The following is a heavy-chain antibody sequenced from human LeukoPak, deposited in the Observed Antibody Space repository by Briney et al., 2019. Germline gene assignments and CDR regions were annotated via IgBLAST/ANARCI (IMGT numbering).Heavy chain of an antibody. CDR3: ATIGGAYYYYYYMDV. J-gene: IGHJ6*03. CDR2: IKQDGSEK. V-gene: IGHV3-7*01. Sequence: GGSLRLSCAASGFTFSNYWMSWVRQAPGKGLEWVANIKQDGSEKYYVDSVKGRFTISRDNAKNSLYLQMNSLRAEDTAVYYCATIGGAYYYYYYMDVWGKGTTVTVSS. CDR1: GFTFSNYW. D-gene: IGHD1-26*01.